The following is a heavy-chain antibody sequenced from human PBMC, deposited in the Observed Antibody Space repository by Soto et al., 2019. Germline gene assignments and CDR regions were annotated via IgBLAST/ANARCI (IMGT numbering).Heavy chain of an antibody. CDR3: AIDRKGDFWSGYYEGAFDI. CDR2: ISAYNGNT. CDR1: GYTFTSYG. D-gene: IGHD3-3*01. Sequence: ASVKVSCKASGYTFTSYGISWVRQAPGQGLEWMGWISAYNGNTNYAQKLQGRVTMTTDTSTSTAYMELRSLRSDDTAVYYCAIDRKGDFWSGYYEGAFDIWGQGTMVTVSS. J-gene: IGHJ3*02. V-gene: IGHV1-18*04.